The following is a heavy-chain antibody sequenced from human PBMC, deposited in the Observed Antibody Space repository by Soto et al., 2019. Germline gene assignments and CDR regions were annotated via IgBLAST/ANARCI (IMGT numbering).Heavy chain of an antibody. V-gene: IGHV1-3*01. J-gene: IGHJ4*02. CDR3: AREVKGVTSFDY. D-gene: IGHD3-10*01. CDR1: GFTALSYA. Sequence: QVRLIQSGPEMMQPGASVRDSCTASGFTALSYAFHWVRQAPGQGPEWLGWLNGGVDGTSYSQRLQGRVTISRDTSTNTVYLEVKSLTSEDTAVYYCAREVKGVTSFDYWGQGTLVTVSS. CDR2: LNGGVDGT.